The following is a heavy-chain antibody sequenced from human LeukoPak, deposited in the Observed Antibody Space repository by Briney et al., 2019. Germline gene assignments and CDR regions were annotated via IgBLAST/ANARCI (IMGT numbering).Heavy chain of an antibody. D-gene: IGHD6-6*01. CDR2: IYTSGST. CDR3: ARVGGPVPAALEDAFDL. J-gene: IGHJ3*01. CDR1: GGSISSGSYY. Sequence: SQTLSLTRTVSGGSISSGSYYWSWIRQPAGKGLEWIGRIYTSGSTNYNPSLKSRVAMSADTSKNQFSLKLRSVTAADTALYFCARVGGPVPAALEDAFDLWGQGILVTVSS. V-gene: IGHV4-61*02.